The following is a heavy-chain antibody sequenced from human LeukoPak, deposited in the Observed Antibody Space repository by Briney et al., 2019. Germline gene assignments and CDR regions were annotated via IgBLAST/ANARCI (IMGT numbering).Heavy chain of an antibody. J-gene: IGHJ4*02. CDR2: INHSGYT. D-gene: IGHD4-17*01. CDR1: GVSFNNYY. Sequence: SETLSLTCAVSGVSFNNYYWSWVRLTPGKGLEWIGEINHSGYTNDSPSLKSRVTLSIDTSRKQFSLNLRSVTDADTGIYYCTRMTTGHDYWGQGTLVTVSS. CDR3: TRMTTGHDY. V-gene: IGHV4-34*01.